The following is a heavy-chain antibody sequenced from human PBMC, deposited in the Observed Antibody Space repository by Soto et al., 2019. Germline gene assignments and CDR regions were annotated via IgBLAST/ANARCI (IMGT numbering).Heavy chain of an antibody. Sequence: ASVKVSCKASGYTFTGYYIHWVRQSPGQGLEWMGCINPNSGATKYAQRFQGWVTMARDTSINTAFMELSRLKSDDTAVYYCARGGSYGSGSNNWFAPWGQGTLVTVSS. J-gene: IGHJ5*02. CDR2: INPNSGAT. V-gene: IGHV1-2*04. D-gene: IGHD3-10*01. CDR1: GYTFTGYY. CDR3: ARGGSYGSGSNNWFAP.